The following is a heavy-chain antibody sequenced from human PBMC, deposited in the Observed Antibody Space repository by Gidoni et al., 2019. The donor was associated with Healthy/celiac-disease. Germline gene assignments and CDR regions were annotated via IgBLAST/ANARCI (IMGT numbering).Heavy chain of an antibody. V-gene: IGHV4-30-4*07. CDR2: IYYSGST. D-gene: IGHD1-7*01. CDR1: GGSISSGGYS. CDR3: ARGISITGTIGFDP. J-gene: IGHJ5*02. Sequence: QVQLQESGPGLVKPSQTLSLTCAVSGGSISSGGYSWRWIRQPPGKGLEWIGYIYYSGSTYYNPSLKSRVTISVDTSKNQFSLKLSSVTAADTAVYYCARGISITGTIGFDPWGQGTLVTVSS.